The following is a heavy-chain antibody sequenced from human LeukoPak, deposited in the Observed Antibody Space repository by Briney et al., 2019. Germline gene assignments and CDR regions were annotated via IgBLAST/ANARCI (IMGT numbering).Heavy chain of an antibody. CDR2: ISSSSSYI. J-gene: IGHJ4*02. V-gene: IGHV3-21*01. D-gene: IGHD2-15*01. CDR3: ARRGYCSGGSCYSLQY. Sequence: GGSLRLSCAASGFTFSSYSMNWVRQAPGKGLEWVSSISSSSSYIYYADSVKGRFTISRDNAKNSLYLQMNSLRAEDTAVYYCARRGYCSGGSCYSLQYWGQGTLVTVSS. CDR1: GFTFSSYS.